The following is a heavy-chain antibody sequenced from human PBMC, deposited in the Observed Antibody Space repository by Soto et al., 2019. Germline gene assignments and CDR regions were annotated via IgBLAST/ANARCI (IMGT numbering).Heavy chain of an antibody. V-gene: IGHV3-23*01. D-gene: IGHD3-22*01. J-gene: IGHJ4*02. CDR1: GFPFSPNA. Sequence: EVQLLESGGGLVQPGGSLRLSYATSGFPFSPNAMSWVRQAPGKGLEWVSSIGGNSYLTYSADSVKGRFTISRDNAKNTLYLQMNSLRAEDTAVYFCAKVDFSDSSGYYRGQIDYWGQGTLVTVSS. CDR2: IGGNSYLT. CDR3: AKVDFSDSSGYYRGQIDY.